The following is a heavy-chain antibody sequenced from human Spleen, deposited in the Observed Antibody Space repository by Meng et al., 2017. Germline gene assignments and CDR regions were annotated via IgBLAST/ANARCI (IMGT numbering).Heavy chain of an antibody. CDR3: ARDEDISAAGKLFGDY. D-gene: IGHD6-25*01. V-gene: IGHV1-2*06. CDR2: INPKSGDT. CDR1: GYNFPDYY. Sequence: VRLGQSGAEKKKPGASVKLSCEASGYNFPDYYIHWVRRAPGHGLEWMGRINPKSGDTHYAQKFQARVTMTGDTSISTACMELSGLRSDDTAMYYCARDEDISAAGKLFGDYWGQGTLVTVSS. J-gene: IGHJ4*02.